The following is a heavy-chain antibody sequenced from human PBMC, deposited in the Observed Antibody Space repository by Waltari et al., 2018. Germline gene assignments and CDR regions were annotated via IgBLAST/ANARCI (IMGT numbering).Heavy chain of an antibody. CDR2: INHSGST. CDR3: ARGGRIVATMVEGTANWFDP. V-gene: IGHV4-34*01. Sequence: QVQLQQWGAGLLKPSETLSLTCAVYGGSFSGYYWSWIRQPPGKGLEWIGEINHSGSTNDNPSLKSRVTISVDTSKNQFSLKLSSVTAADTAVYYCARGGRIVATMVEGTANWFDPWGQGTLVTVSS. CDR1: GGSFSGYY. J-gene: IGHJ5*02. D-gene: IGHD5-12*01.